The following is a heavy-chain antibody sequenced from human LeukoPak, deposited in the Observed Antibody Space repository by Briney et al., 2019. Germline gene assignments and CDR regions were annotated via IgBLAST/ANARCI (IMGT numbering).Heavy chain of an antibody. J-gene: IGHJ4*02. CDR1: GFTFSSYA. Sequence: PGGSLRLSCAASGFTFSSYAMSWVRQAPGKGLEWVSGISASGGSTYYAGSVKGRFTISRDNSKNTLYLQMNSLRAEDTAVYYCAKDRGYGGSYLFYFDYWGQGTLVTVSS. D-gene: IGHD1-26*01. V-gene: IGHV3-23*01. CDR2: ISASGGST. CDR3: AKDRGYGGSYLFYFDY.